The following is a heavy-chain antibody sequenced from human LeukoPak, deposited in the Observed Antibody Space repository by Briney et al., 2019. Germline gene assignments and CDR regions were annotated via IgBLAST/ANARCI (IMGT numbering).Heavy chain of an antibody. CDR2: INHSGST. D-gene: IGHD3-10*01. V-gene: IGHV4-34*01. J-gene: IGHJ5*02. CDR1: GGSFSGYY. CDR3: ARGRRITMVRGVIKDNWFDP. Sequence: SETLSLTCAVYGGSFSGYYWSWIRQPPGKGLEWIGEINHSGSTNYNPSLKSRVTISVDTSKNQFSLKLSSVTAADTAVYYCARGRRITMVRGVIKDNWFDPWGQGTLVTVSS.